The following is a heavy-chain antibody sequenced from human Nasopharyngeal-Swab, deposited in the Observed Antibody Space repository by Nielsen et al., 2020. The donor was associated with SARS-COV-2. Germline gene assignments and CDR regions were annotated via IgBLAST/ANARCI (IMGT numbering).Heavy chain of an antibody. Sequence: WIRQSPGKGLEWVAVISYDGNNKYYADSVKGRFSISRDNSKNTLYLQMNSLRAEDTAVYYCARDRRAAGTGGYFDYWGQGTLVTVSS. J-gene: IGHJ4*02. V-gene: IGHV3-30*04. D-gene: IGHD6-13*01. CDR2: ISYDGNNK. CDR3: ARDRRAAGTGGYFDY.